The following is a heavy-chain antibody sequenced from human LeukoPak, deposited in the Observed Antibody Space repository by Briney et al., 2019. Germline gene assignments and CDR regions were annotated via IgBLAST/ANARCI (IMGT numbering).Heavy chain of an antibody. J-gene: IGHJ4*02. V-gene: IGHV1-2*04. CDR1: GYTFTGYY. CDR3: ARSHDYVWGSYDY. CDR2: INPNSGGT. D-gene: IGHD3-16*01. Sequence: VASVKVSCKASGYTFTGYYMHWVRQAPGQGLEWMGWINPNSGGTNYAQKFQGWVTMTRDTSISTAYMELSRLRSDDTAVYYCARSHDYVWGSYDYWGQGTLVTVSS.